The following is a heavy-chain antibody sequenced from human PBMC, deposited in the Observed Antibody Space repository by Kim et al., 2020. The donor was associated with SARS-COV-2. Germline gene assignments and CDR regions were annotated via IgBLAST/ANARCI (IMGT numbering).Heavy chain of an antibody. D-gene: IGHD3-3*01. CDR3: AREGSGFDFWSGTPGY. CDR2: INVGNGNT. V-gene: IGHV1-3*01. J-gene: IGHJ4*02. CDR1: GYDFTSYA. Sequence: ASVKVSCKASGYDFTSYAIHWVRQAPGQSLEWMGWINVGNGNTKYALKFQGRVLITRDTSARIAYMELSSLTSEDTAVYYCAREGSGFDFWSGTPGYWGQGTLVTVSS.